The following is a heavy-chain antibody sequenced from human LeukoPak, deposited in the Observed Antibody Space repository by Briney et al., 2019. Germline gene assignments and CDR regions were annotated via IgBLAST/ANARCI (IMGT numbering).Heavy chain of an antibody. CDR3: ARLDYYDSSGYGKGFDP. Sequence: SVKVSCKASGGTFSSYAISWVRQAPGQGLEWMGRIIPIFGIANYAPKFQGRVTITADKSTSTAYMELSSLRSEDTAVYYCARLDYYDSSGYGKGFDPWGQGTLVTVSS. CDR2: IIPIFGIA. V-gene: IGHV1-69*04. J-gene: IGHJ5*02. D-gene: IGHD3-22*01. CDR1: GGTFSSYA.